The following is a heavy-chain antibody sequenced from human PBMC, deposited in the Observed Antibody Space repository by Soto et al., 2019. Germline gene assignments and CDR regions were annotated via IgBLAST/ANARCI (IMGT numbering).Heavy chain of an antibody. D-gene: IGHD3-10*01. CDR3: AREWVVRGVIEYWFDP. V-gene: IGHV4-31*03. CDR1: GGCMNSGGDS. CDR2: IYYSGST. Sequence: PSETLALTCTVSGGCMNSGGDSWSWIRQPPGKGLEWIGYIYYSGSTYYNPSLKSRVTISVDTSKNQFSLKLSSVTAADTAVYYCAREWVVRGVIEYWFDPWGQGTLVTVSS. J-gene: IGHJ5*02.